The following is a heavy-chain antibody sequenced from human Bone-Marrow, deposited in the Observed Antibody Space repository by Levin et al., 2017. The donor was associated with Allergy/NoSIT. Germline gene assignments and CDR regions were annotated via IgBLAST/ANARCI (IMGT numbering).Heavy chain of an antibody. CDR3: ARYYGVIDY. D-gene: IGHD4-17*01. Sequence: SETLSLTCAVSGYSISSGYYWGWIRQPPGKGLEWIGSIYHSGSTYYNPSLKSRVTISVDTSKNQFSLKLSSVTAADTAVYYCARYYGVIDYWGQGTLVTVSS. V-gene: IGHV4-38-2*01. CDR2: IYHSGST. J-gene: IGHJ4*02. CDR1: GYSISSGYY.